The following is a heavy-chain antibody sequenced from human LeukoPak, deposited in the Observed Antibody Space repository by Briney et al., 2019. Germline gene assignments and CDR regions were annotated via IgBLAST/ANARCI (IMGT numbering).Heavy chain of an antibody. D-gene: IGHD3-22*01. CDR3: AKEEGPYYYDPSYYFDY. CDR1: GFIFSNYV. V-gene: IGHV3-23*01. CDR2: ISGSGGST. Sequence: GGSLRLSCAASGFIFSNYVMNWVRQAPGKGLEWVSAISGSGGSTYYADSVKGRFTIFRDNSKNTLYLQMNSLRAEDTAVYYCAKEEGPYYYDPSYYFDYWGQGTLVTVSS. J-gene: IGHJ4*02.